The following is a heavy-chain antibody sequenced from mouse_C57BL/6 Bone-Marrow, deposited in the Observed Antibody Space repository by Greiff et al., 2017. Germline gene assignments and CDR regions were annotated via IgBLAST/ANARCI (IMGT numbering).Heavy chain of an antibody. D-gene: IGHD1-1*01. CDR3: IIYYYGSSYWYCDV. J-gene: IGHJ1*03. Sequence: VQLKESGAELVRPGASVKLSCTASGFNIKDYYMHWVKQRPEQSLEWIGRIDPEDGDTESAPKFQGKATMTADTSSNTAYLQLSSLTSEDTAVYYCIIYYYGSSYWYCDVWGTGTTVTVSS. V-gene: IGHV14-1*01. CDR2: IDPEDGDT. CDR1: GFNIKDYY.